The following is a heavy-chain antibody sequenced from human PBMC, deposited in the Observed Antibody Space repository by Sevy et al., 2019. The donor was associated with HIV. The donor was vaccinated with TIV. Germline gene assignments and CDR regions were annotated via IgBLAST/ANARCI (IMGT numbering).Heavy chain of an antibody. CDR2: IRYDGSNQ. CDR3: ATRWTPGY. J-gene: IGHJ4*02. D-gene: IGHD1-1*01. CDR1: GFTFSAYG. Sequence: GGSLRLSCAASGFTFSAYGMDWVRQAPGKGLEWVAFIRYDGSNQFYADSVKGRFTISRDNSNNTLYLQMNTLRTEDTAVYYCATRWTPGYWGQGTLVTVSS. V-gene: IGHV3-30*02.